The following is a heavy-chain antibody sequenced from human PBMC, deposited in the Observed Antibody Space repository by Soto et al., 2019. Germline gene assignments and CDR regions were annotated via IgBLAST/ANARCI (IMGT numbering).Heavy chain of an antibody. CDR2: ISGSGGST. CDR1: GFTFSSYA. V-gene: IGHV3-23*01. D-gene: IGHD1-1*01. Sequence: EVQLLESGGCLVQPGGSLRLSCAASGFTFSSYAMSWVRQAPGKGLEWVSAISGSGGSTYYADSVKGRFTISRDNSKNTLYLQMNSLRAEDTAVYYCAKDEGQLERHFYWGQGTLVTVSS. CDR3: AKDEGQLERHFY. J-gene: IGHJ4*02.